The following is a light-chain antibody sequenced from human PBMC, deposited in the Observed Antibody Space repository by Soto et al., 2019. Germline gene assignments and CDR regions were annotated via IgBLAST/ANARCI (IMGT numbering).Light chain of an antibody. CDR3: KQYNSYPWT. J-gene: IGKJ1*01. V-gene: IGKV1-5*03. CDR2: KAS. Sequence: DIPMTQSPSTLSASEGDRVTLTCRASQSISDWLAWYQQKPGKAPKLLIYKASSLESGVPSRFSGSGSGTEFTLSISSLQPDDFATYYCKQYNSYPWTFGQGTKVEIK. CDR1: QSISDW.